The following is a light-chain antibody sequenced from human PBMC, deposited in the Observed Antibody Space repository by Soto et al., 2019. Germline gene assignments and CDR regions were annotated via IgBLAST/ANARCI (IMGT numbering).Light chain of an antibody. CDR2: LEGSGNY. V-gene: IGLV4-60*02. J-gene: IGLJ3*02. Sequence: QPVLTQSSSASASLGSSCKLTCTLSSGHITYIIAWHQQQPGKAPRYLMKLEGSGNYNKGSGVPDRFSGSSSGADRYLTISKLQFEDEADYYCATWDSNSTGVFGGGTKLTVL. CDR3: ATWDSNSTGV. CDR1: SGHITYI.